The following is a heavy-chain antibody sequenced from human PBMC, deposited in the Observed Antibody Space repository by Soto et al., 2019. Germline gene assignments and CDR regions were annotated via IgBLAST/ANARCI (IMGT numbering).Heavy chain of an antibody. J-gene: IGHJ4*02. CDR2: ISPSNGQT. Sequence: ASVKVSCKASGYTFSNFGLSWVRQAPGQGLEWMGWISPSNGQTIYAQNFHGRVTMTTDTSTSTAYMELRSLRSDDTAVYYCARVHSGYDHADYWGQGTLVTVSS. D-gene: IGHD5-12*01. CDR3: ARVHSGYDHADY. CDR1: GYTFSNFG. V-gene: IGHV1-18*01.